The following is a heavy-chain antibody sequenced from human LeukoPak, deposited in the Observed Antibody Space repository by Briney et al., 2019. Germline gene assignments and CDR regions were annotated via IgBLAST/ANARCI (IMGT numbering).Heavy chain of an antibody. CDR2: ISGSGGST. CDR3: AKRFPGIVVVPAAMDY. D-gene: IGHD2-2*01. J-gene: IGHJ4*02. Sequence: GGSLRLSCAASGFTFSSYAMSWVRQAPGKGLEWVSAISGSGGSTYSADSVKGRFTISRDNSKNTLYLQMNSLRAEDTAVYYCAKRFPGIVVVPAAMDYWGQGTLVTVSS. CDR1: GFTFSSYA. V-gene: IGHV3-23*01.